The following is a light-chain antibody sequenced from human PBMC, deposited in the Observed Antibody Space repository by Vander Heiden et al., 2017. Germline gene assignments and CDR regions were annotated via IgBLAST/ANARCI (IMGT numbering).Light chain of an antibody. J-gene: IGKJ1*01. V-gene: IGKV1-6*01. CDR1: PGSSND. CDR2: AAS. Sequence: AIQMTKSPSSLSASVGDRVTITRRSNPGSSNDSGWYQQKPGKAPNLLIYAASSLQSGVPSRFSGSGVGTDFNLTISRLQPEDFATYCCLQDNNYPWTFGQGTKVDIK. CDR3: LQDNNYPWT.